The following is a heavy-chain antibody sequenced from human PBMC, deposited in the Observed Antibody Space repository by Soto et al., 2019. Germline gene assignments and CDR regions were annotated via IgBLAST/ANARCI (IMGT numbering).Heavy chain of an antibody. D-gene: IGHD2-2*01. V-gene: IGHV1-69*01. J-gene: IGHJ6*02. CDR3: ARALESRPEYCSSTSCSGGMDV. CDR2: IIPIFGTA. Sequence: QVQLVQSGAEVKKPGSSVKVSCKASGGTFSSYAISWVRQAPGQGLEWMGGIIPIFGTAHYAQKFQGRVTITADESTSTAYMELSSLRSEDTAVYYCARALESRPEYCSSTSCSGGMDVWGQGTTVTVSS. CDR1: GGTFSSYA.